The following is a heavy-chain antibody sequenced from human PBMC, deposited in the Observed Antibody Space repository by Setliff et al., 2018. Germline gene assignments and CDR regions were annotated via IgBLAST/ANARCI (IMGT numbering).Heavy chain of an antibody. CDR2: IYHNGIT. V-gene: IGHV4-4*02. CDR1: GASISSSYW. D-gene: IGHD6-19*01. J-gene: IGHJ4*02. CDR3: ARDQGGWYDY. Sequence: PSETLSLTCAVSGASISSSYWWSWIRQAPGKGLEWIGEIYHNGITNYNPSLRGRVTFSVDKSKNQFSLNVTSVTAADTAVYYCARDQGGWYDYWGQGTLVTVSS.